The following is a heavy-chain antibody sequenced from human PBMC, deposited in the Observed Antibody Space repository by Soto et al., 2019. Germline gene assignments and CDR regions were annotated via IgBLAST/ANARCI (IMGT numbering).Heavy chain of an antibody. Sequence: SVKVSCKASGGTVSGYAISWVRQPPGKGLGWMGGIIPIFVTANYAQKFKGRVKITAHKSTRTAYMELSSLRSEHTDVYYCARDLDSSGRLTPGRFDYWGQGTLVTVSS. V-gene: IGHV1-69*06. CDR3: ARDLDSSGRLTPGRFDY. CDR1: GGTVSGYA. CDR2: IIPIFVTA. J-gene: IGHJ4*02. D-gene: IGHD6-19*01.